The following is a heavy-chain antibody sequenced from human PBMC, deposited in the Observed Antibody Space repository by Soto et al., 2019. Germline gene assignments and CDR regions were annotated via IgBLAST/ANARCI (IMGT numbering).Heavy chain of an antibody. V-gene: IGHV2-26*01. CDR3: APIQEMYSSSWYYFDY. CDR2: IFSNDEK. CDR1: GFSLNNTRLG. D-gene: IGHD6-13*01. Sequence: QVTLKESGPVLVKPTETLTLTCTVSGFSLNNTRLGVSWIRQPPGKALQWLAHIFSNDEKSYRTSLKSRLTTSMDTSKSQVVLTMTNMDPVDTATYYCAPIQEMYSSSWYYFDYWGQGTLVTVSS. J-gene: IGHJ4*02.